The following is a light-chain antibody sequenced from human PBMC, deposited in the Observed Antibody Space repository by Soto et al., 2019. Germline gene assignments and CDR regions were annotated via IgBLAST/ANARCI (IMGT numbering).Light chain of an antibody. CDR2: GAS. J-gene: IGKJ1*01. Sequence: EIVFAQSPGTPSLSPGERATLSCRASQSVSSSYLAWYQQKPGQAPRLLIYGASSRATGIPDRFSGSGSGTEFTLTISSLQPDDFATYYCQQYDSFSVTFGQGTKVDI. V-gene: IGKV3-20*01. CDR1: QSVSSSY. CDR3: QQYDSFSVT.